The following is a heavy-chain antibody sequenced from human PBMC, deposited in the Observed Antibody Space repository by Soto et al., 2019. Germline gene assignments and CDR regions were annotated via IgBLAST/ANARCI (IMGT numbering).Heavy chain of an antibody. CDR1: GFTFSDYA. V-gene: IGHV3-30*18. Sequence: VQLVESGGGVVQPGRSLRLSCAASGFTFSDYAMHWVRQAPGKGLEWVAVVSHDGRNTHYADSVKGRLTISRDSSKSTVSLEMTRVSAEETLVYYSAKGRRQWLATSDFNHWGRGALVTVSS. D-gene: IGHD6-19*01. J-gene: IGHJ4*01. CDR2: VSHDGRNT. CDR3: AKGRRQWLATSDFNH.